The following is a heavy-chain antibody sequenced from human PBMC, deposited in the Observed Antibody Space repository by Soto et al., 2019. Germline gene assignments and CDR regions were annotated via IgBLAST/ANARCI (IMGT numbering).Heavy chain of an antibody. CDR1: GFTFSSYA. Sequence: GSLRLSCAASGFTFSSYAMSWVRQAPGKGLEWVSAISGSGGSTYYADSVKGRFTISRDNSKNTLYLQMNSLRAEDTAVYYCAKDRTVYGSGSDFDYWGQGTLVTVSS. CDR2: ISGSGGST. V-gene: IGHV3-23*01. CDR3: AKDRTVYGSGSDFDY. D-gene: IGHD3-22*01. J-gene: IGHJ4*02.